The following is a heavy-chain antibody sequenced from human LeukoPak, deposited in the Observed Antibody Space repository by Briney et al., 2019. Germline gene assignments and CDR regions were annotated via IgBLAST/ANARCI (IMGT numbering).Heavy chain of an antibody. CDR3: ARDNVGATPFDY. CDR1: GFTFSYFW. D-gene: IGHD1-26*01. J-gene: IGHJ4*02. CDR2: INLDGTEK. Sequence: GGSLRLSCTASGFTFSYFWMSWVRQAPGKGLEWVANINLDGTEKHYVDSVKGRFTISRDNARKSLYLQMNSLRAEDTAVYYCARDNVGATPFDYWGQGTLVTVSS. V-gene: IGHV3-7*05.